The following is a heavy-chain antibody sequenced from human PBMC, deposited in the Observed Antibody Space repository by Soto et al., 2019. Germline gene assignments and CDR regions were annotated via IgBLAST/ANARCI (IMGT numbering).Heavy chain of an antibody. Sequence: PSETLSLTCTVSGGSTSSSSYYWGWIRQPPGKGLEWIGSIYYSGSTYYNPSLKSRVTISVDTSKNQLSLKLSSVTAADTAVYYCARPYSSSLRVRDYYYGMDVWGQGTTVTVSS. D-gene: IGHD6-13*01. J-gene: IGHJ6*02. CDR2: IYYSGST. CDR1: GGSTSSSSYY. CDR3: ARPYSSSLRVRDYYYGMDV. V-gene: IGHV4-39*01.